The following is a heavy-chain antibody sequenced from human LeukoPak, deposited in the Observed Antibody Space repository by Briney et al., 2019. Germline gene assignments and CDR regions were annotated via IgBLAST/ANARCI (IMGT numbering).Heavy chain of an antibody. V-gene: IGHV3-33*01. D-gene: IGHD3-22*01. J-gene: IGHJ4*02. CDR1: GFTFSSYG. CDR3: VRDAVISADSSDYYFDN. CDR2: IWYDGSKE. Sequence: QPGRSLRLSCAASGFTFSSYGMHWVRQAPGKGLEWVAVIWYDGSKEDYADSVKGRFTISRDNSKNTLYLQMNSLRAEDTAVYYCVRDAVISADSSDYYFDNWGQGTLVTVSS.